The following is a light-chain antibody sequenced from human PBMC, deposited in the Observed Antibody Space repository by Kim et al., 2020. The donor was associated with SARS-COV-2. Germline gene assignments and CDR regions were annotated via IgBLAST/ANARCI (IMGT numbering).Light chain of an antibody. Sequence: SASVGDRVTITCRASQGIGSALVWYQQKPGKAPKFLIYDASILESGVPSRFSGSGSGTDFTLTISSLQPEDFATYYCQLFNNYPLTFGGGTKLEI. CDR3: QLFNNYPLT. CDR2: DAS. V-gene: IGKV1D-13*01. CDR1: QGIGSA. J-gene: IGKJ4*01.